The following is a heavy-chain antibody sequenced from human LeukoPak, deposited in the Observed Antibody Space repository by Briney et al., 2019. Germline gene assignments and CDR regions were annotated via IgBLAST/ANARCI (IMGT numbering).Heavy chain of an antibody. Sequence: GGSLRLSCAASGFTFSSYSMNWVRQAPGKGLEWVSSISSSSSYIYYADSVKGRFTISRDNAKNSLYLQMNSLRAEDTAVYYCASLGGVIITPHFDYWGQGTLVTVSS. CDR3: ASLGGVIITPHFDY. D-gene: IGHD3-10*01. J-gene: IGHJ4*02. V-gene: IGHV3-21*01. CDR1: GFTFSSYS. CDR2: ISSSSSYI.